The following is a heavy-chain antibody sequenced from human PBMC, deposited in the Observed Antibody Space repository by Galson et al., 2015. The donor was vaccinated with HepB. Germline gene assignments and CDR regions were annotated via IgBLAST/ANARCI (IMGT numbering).Heavy chain of an antibody. Sequence: SVKVSCKASGYTFTSYAMHWVRQAPGQRLEWMGWINAGNGNTKYSQKFQGRVTITRDTSASTAYMELSSLRSEDTAVYYCARESGDDFWSGYYGWDWGQGTLVTVSS. CDR2: INAGNGNT. CDR1: GYTFTSYA. CDR3: ARESGDDFWSGYYGWD. V-gene: IGHV1-3*01. J-gene: IGHJ4*02. D-gene: IGHD3-3*01.